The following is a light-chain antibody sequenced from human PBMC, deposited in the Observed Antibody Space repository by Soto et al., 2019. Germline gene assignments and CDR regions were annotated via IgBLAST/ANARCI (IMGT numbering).Light chain of an antibody. Sequence: QSVLTQPASVSGSPGQSITISCTGSSSDVGGHNYVSWYQQHPGKAPKLMIYEVTKRPSGVSNRFSGSKSGNTASLNISGLHAEEHPDYYCSSYTFTRTLYVFGTGTKVTVL. CDR3: SSYTFTRTLYV. CDR2: EVT. J-gene: IGLJ1*01. V-gene: IGLV2-14*01. CDR1: SSDVGGHNY.